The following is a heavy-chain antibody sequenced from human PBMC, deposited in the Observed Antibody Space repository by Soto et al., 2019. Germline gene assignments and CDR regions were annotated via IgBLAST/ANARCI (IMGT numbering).Heavy chain of an antibody. CDR3: AGRCDSTSCPAHFEY. J-gene: IGHJ4*02. Sequence: SVKISCKASGGTFNNYVINWVRQAPGQGLEWMGGIIPIFGTANYAQKFQGRVTITADKSTSTAYMELNSLRSEDTAVYYCAGRCDSTSCPAHFEYWGEGTLVTVSS. CDR2: IIPIFGTA. V-gene: IGHV1-69*06. D-gene: IGHD2-2*01. CDR1: GGTFNNYV.